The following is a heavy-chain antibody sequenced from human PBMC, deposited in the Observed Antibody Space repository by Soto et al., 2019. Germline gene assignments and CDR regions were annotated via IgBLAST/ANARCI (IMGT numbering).Heavy chain of an antibody. Sequence: VVFLKICYMGSEYSFTSYWLRWVRQMPEKGLEWMGIIDPIDSYTNYSPSFQGHVTISADKSISTAYLQWSSLKASDTAMYYCARRAHMSRRGETFSYYYYGMDVWGQGTTVTVS. CDR1: EYSFTSYW. J-gene: IGHJ6*02. V-gene: IGHV5-10-1*01. D-gene: IGHD3-16*01. CDR2: IDPIDSYT. CDR3: ARRAHMSRRGETFSYYYYGMDV.